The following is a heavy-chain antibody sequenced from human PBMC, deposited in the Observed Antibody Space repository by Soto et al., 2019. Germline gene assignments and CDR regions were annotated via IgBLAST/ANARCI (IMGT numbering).Heavy chain of an antibody. CDR3: AREEVVPAAFYYYYGMDV. V-gene: IGHV3-30-3*01. CDR1: GFTFSSYA. Sequence: GGSLRLSCAASGFTFSSYAMHWVRQAPGKGLEWVAVISYDGSNKYYADSEKGRFTISRDNSKNTLYLQMNSLRAEDTAVYYCAREEVVPAAFYYYYGMDVWGQGTTVTVSS. D-gene: IGHD2-2*01. J-gene: IGHJ6*02. CDR2: ISYDGSNK.